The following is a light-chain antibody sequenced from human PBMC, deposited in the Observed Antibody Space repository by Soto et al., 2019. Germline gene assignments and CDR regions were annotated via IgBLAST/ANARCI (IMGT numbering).Light chain of an antibody. V-gene: IGKV1-6*01. Sequence: AIQMTQSPSSLSASVGDRVTITCRASQGIRNDLGWYQQKPGKAPKLLIYAASSLQSGVPSRFSGSGSGTDFTLTISSLQPEDFXTYYCLQYYSYPPITFGQGTRLEIK. CDR1: QGIRND. J-gene: IGKJ5*01. CDR3: LQYYSYPPIT. CDR2: AAS.